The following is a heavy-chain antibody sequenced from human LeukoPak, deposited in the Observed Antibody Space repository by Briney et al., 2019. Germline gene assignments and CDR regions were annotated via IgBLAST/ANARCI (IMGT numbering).Heavy chain of an antibody. CDR2: IYTSGST. J-gene: IGHJ6*03. Sequence: PSETLSLTCAVSGYSISSGYYWSWIRQPAGKGLEWIGRIYTSGSTNHNPSLKSRVTISVDTSKNQFSLKLSSVTAADTAVYYCARRPYYYGSGSYYYYYMDVWGKGTTVTVSS. CDR3: ARRPYYYGSGSYYYYYMDV. CDR1: GYSISSGYY. V-gene: IGHV4-61*02. D-gene: IGHD3-10*01.